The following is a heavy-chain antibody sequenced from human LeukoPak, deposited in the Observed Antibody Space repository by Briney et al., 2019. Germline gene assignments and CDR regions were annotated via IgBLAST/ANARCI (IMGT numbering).Heavy chain of an antibody. J-gene: IGHJ6*03. CDR3: ARVFVPITGFSIGMVRGVITHYYYYYYMDV. CDR2: INHSGST. V-gene: IGHV4-34*01. Sequence: SETLSLTCAVYGGSFSGYYWSWIRQPPGKGLEWIGEINHSGSTNYNPSLKSRVTISVDTSKNQFSLKLSSVTAADTAVYYCARVFVPITGFSIGMVRGVITHYYYYYYMDVWGKGTTVTISS. D-gene: IGHD3-10*01. CDR1: GGSFSGYY.